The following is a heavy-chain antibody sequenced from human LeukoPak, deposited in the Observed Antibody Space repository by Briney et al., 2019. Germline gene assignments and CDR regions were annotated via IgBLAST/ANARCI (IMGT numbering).Heavy chain of an antibody. V-gene: IGHV4-59*01. CDR2: IYYSGST. CDR1: GGSISSYY. Sequence: SETLSLTCTVSGGSISSYYWSWIRQPPGKGLEWIGYIYYSGSTNYNPSLKSRVTISVDMSKNQFSLKLSSVTAADTAVYYCARESSYGDFDYWGQGTLVTVSS. J-gene: IGHJ4*02. D-gene: IGHD6-13*01. CDR3: ARESSYGDFDY.